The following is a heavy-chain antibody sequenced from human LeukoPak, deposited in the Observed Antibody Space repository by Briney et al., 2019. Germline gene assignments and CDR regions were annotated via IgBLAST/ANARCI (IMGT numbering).Heavy chain of an antibody. D-gene: IGHD2-21*02. CDR1: GFTFSSYS. J-gene: IGHJ4*02. Sequence: GGSLRLSCAASGFTFSSYSMNWVRQAPGKGLEWVSSISSSSSYIYYADSVKGRFTISRDNAKNSLFLQMNSLRAEDTAVYFCASENVVVTGVFDCWGQGTLVTVSS. V-gene: IGHV3-21*01. CDR3: ASENVVVTGVFDC. CDR2: ISSSSSYI.